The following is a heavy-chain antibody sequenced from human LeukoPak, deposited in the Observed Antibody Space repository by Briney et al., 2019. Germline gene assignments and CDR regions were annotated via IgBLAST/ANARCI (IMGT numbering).Heavy chain of an antibody. V-gene: IGHV4-31*03. D-gene: IGHD2-2*01. J-gene: IGHJ5*02. CDR3: ARGGCSSTSCYSRYELDP. Sequence: SETLSLTCTVSGGSISSGGYYWSWIRQHPGKGLEWIGYIYYRGSTYYNPSLKSRVTISVDTSKNQFSLKLSSVTAADTAVYYCARGGCSSTSCYSRYELDPWGQGTLVTVSS. CDR1: GGSISSGGYY. CDR2: IYYRGST.